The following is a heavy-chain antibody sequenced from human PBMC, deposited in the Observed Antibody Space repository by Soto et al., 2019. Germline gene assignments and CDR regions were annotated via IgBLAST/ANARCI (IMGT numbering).Heavy chain of an antibody. CDR1: GGSISSSSYY. V-gene: IGHV4-39*07. D-gene: IGHD2-8*01. CDR2: IYYSGST. J-gene: IGHJ3*02. Sequence: SETLSLTCTVSGGSISSSSYYWGWIRQPPGKGLEWIGSIYYSGSTYYNPSLKSRVTISVDTSKNQFSQKLISLTAADTAAFYCAREKHEQLGYCANCVYQDAFDIWGQGTMVTVSS. CDR3: AREKHEQLGYCANCVYQDAFDI.